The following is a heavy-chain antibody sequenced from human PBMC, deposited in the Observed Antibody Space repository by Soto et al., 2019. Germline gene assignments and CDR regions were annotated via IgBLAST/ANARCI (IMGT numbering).Heavy chain of an antibody. CDR3: ARDVGP. CDR1: GFTVSNNY. J-gene: IGHJ5*02. V-gene: IGHV3-53*02. Sequence: EVQLVETGGGLIQPGGSLRLSCAASGFTVSNNYMIWVRQAPGKGLEWVSLIYSNGDTHYADSVKRRFTISRDSSKNTIYLQMNSLRADDTAMYYCARDVGPGGQGTLVTVSA. CDR2: IYSNGDT. D-gene: IGHD3-16*01.